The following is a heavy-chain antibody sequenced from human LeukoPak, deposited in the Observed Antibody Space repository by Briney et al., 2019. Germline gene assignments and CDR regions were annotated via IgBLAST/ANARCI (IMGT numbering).Heavy chain of an antibody. V-gene: IGHV4-4*02. D-gene: IGHD4-17*01. Sequence: MAAETLCLTCAASGFSISSSNWSRVGRQPRGEGLGWIGVIYHSGSTNYKPSLKSRVTMSGDTSKNKVSLQMNTLTGADTAVYYCASTLAGYDFADHTPPPDGAFNTGAKGPMSTVSP. J-gene: IGHJ3*02. CDR3: ASTLAGYDFADHTPPPDGAFNT. CDR2: IYHSGST. CDR1: GFSISSSNW.